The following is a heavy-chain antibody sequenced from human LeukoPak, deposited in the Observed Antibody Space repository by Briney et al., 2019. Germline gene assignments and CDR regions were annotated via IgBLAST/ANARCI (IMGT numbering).Heavy chain of an antibody. CDR2: IYSGGST. V-gene: IGHV3-53*05. D-gene: IGHD5-18*01. CDR1: GFTVSNNY. J-gene: IGHJ3*02. CDR3: ARDPKGGYSYGWGVFDI. Sequence: GGSLRLSCAASGFTVSNNYMSWVRQAPGKGLEWVSVIYSGGSTYYADSVKGRFTISRDNSKNTLYLKMNSLRAEDTAVYYCARDPKGGYSYGWGVFDIWGHGTMVTVSS.